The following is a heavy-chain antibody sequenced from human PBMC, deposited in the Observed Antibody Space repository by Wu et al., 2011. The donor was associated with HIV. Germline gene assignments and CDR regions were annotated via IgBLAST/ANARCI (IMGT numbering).Heavy chain of an antibody. CDR1: GYTLTGYY. V-gene: IGHV1-2*02. CDR2: INPNSGGT. Sequence: QVQLVQSGAEVKKPGASVKVSCKASGYTLTGYYMHWVRQAPGQGLEWMGWINPNSGGTNYAQKVQGRVTMTRDTSISTAYMELSRLRSDDTAVYYCARDRVGWFGSDAFDIWGQGTMVTVSS. J-gene: IGHJ3*02. D-gene: IGHD3-10*01. CDR3: ARDRVGWFGSDAFDI.